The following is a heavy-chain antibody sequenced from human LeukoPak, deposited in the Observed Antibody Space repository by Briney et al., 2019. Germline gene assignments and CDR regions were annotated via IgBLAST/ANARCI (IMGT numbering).Heavy chain of an antibody. CDR3: ARHYDILTGSSSGWFDP. Sequence: SETLSLTCTVSGGSISSYYWSWTRQPPGKGLEWIGYIYYSGSTNYNPSLKSRVTISVDTSKNQFSLKLSSVTAADTAVYYCARHYDILTGSSSGWFDPWGQGTLVTVSS. V-gene: IGHV4-59*08. CDR1: GGSISSYY. J-gene: IGHJ5*02. D-gene: IGHD3-9*01. CDR2: IYYSGST.